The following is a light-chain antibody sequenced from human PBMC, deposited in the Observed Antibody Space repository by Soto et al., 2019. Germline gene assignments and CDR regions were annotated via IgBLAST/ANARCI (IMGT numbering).Light chain of an antibody. V-gene: IGKV1-27*01. CDR2: AAS. J-gene: IGKJ1*01. Sequence: DIQMTQSPSPLSAYVGDRVTITCRASQAISNYLAWYQQKPGKVPKLLIYAASTLQSGVPSRFSGSGSGTDFTLTISSLQPEDVANYYCQKYNIAPWTFGQGTKVEIK. CDR1: QAISNY. CDR3: QKYNIAPWT.